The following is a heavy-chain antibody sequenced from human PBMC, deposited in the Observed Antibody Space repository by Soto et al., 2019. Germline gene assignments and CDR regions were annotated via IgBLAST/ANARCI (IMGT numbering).Heavy chain of an antibody. D-gene: IGHD2-2*01. CDR1: GFTFSSYA. CDR2: ISGSGGST. Sequence: GGSLRLSCAASGFTFSSYAMSWVRQAPGKGLEWVSAISGSGGSTYYADSVKGRFTISRDNSKNTLYLQMNSLRAEDTAVYYCAKVPCSSTSCFDAFDIWGQGTMVTVSS. V-gene: IGHV3-23*01. CDR3: AKVPCSSTSCFDAFDI. J-gene: IGHJ3*02.